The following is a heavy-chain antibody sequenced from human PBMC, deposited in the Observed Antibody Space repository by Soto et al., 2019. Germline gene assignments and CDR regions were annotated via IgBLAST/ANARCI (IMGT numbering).Heavy chain of an antibody. CDR3: AKGHHSASWYYYMDV. V-gene: IGHV3-13*01. CDR2: LSYAGDT. J-gene: IGHJ6*03. Sequence: PGGSLRLSCAASGFTLSTYDMHWVRLGTGKGLEWVAALSYAGDTYYPGSVKGRFTVSRESAKNSLYLQMNSMTAGDTAVYYCAKGHHSASWYYYMDVWGKGTTVTVSS. CDR1: GFTLSTYD. D-gene: IGHD6-25*01.